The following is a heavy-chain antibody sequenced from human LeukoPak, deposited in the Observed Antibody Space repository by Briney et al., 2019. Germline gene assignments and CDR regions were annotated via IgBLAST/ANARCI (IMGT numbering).Heavy chain of an antibody. CDR1: GGSISSGSYY. J-gene: IGHJ4*02. D-gene: IGHD6-19*01. CDR3: ARAGGSVGWYGTIDS. CDR2: LYTSGTN. V-gene: IGHV4-61*09. Sequence: SQTLSLTCTVSGGSISSGSYYWTWIRQPAGKGLEWIGHLYTSGTNSYNPSLQSRVTISADTSKHQFSLRLTSVTAADTAVYYCARAGGSVGWYGTIDSWGQGTLVTVSS.